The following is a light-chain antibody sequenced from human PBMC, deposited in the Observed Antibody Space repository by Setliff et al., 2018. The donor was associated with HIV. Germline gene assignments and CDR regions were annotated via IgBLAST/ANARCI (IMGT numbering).Light chain of an antibody. V-gene: IGLV2-23*02. CDR2: DVT. CDR1: SSDVGAYKY. Sequence: QSALTQPASVPGSPGQSITISCTGTSSDVGAYKYVSWYQQHPGKAPKLIIYDVTERPSGVSNRFSGSKSGNTASLTISGLQTEDEAGYYCCSYAGSSTLYVFGTGTKGTVL. J-gene: IGLJ1*01. CDR3: CSYAGSSTLYV.